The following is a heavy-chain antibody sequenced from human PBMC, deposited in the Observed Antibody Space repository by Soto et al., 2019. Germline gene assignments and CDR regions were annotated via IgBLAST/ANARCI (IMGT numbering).Heavy chain of an antibody. J-gene: IGHJ3*02. CDR1: GFTFSSYA. CDR3: AKDLKYYYDSSGYGGAFDI. CDR2: ISGSGGST. V-gene: IGHV3-23*01. Sequence: GGSLRLSCAASGFTFSSYAMSWVLQAPGKGLEWVSAISGSGGSTYYADSVKGRFTISRDNSKNTLYLQMNSLRAEDTAVYYCAKDLKYYYDSSGYGGAFDIWGQGTMVTVSS. D-gene: IGHD3-22*01.